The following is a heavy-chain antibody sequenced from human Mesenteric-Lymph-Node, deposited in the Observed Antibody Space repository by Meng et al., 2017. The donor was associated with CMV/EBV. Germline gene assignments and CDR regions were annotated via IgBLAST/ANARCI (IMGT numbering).Heavy chain of an antibody. V-gene: IGHV1-8*01. CDR3: ALISYCTSVTCYYLDY. CDR1: GYTFTTYD. J-gene: IGHJ4*02. D-gene: IGHD2-8*01. Sequence: ASVKVSCKASGYTFTTYDISWVRQVTGQGLEWMGRMNPNKDNTCYAQKLQGRVTMTRDTSTDTAYMELSSLGSEDSAIYYCALISYCTSVTCYYLDYWGQGTLVTVSS. CDR2: MNPNKDNT.